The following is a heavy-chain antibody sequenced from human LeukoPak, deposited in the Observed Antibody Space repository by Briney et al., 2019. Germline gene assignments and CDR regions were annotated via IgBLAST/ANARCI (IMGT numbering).Heavy chain of an antibody. D-gene: IGHD6-19*01. CDR1: GGSMRSHY. V-gene: IGHV4-59*11. J-gene: IGHJ4*02. CDR3: ARGGSSGWYVDY. Sequence: SETLSLTCTVSGGSMRSHYWSWIRQPPGKGLEWIGYIYYSMTTNYNPSLKSRVAISIDTSTYQFSLKLSSVTAADTAVYYCARGGSSGWYVDYWGQGTLVTVSS. CDR2: IYYSMTT.